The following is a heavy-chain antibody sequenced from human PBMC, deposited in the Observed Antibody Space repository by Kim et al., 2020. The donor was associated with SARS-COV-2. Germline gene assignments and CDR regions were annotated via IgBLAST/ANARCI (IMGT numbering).Heavy chain of an antibody. D-gene: IGHD3-22*01. V-gene: IGHV3-23*01. CDR3: AKEEVAVGGGSYGY. J-gene: IGHJ4*02. Sequence: ADSVKGRFTISRDNSKKALYLQMNSLRAEDTAVYYCAKEEVAVGGGSYGYWGQGTLVTVSS.